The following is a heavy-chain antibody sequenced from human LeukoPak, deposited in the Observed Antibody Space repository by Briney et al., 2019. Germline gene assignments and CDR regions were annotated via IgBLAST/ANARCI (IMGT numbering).Heavy chain of an antibody. D-gene: IGHD6-19*01. CDR1: GYTFTSYG. CDR2: ISAYNGNT. CDR3: ARAPRIAVAGYWFDP. V-gene: IGHV1-18*01. Sequence: ASVSVSCKASGYTFTSYGISWVRQAPGQGLEGMGWISAYNGNTNYAQKLQGRVTMTTDTSTSTAYMELRSLRSDDTAVYYCARAPRIAVAGYWFDPWGQGTLVTVSS. J-gene: IGHJ5*02.